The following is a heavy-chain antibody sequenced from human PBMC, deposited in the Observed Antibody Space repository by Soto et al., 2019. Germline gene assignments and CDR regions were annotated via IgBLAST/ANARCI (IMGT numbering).Heavy chain of an antibody. CDR3: ARDDGSGSYRFSYYYYYGMDV. CDR2: INPSGGST. J-gene: IGHJ6*02. CDR1: GCTFTSYY. D-gene: IGHD3-10*01. V-gene: IGHV1-46*01. Sequence: ASVKVSCKASGCTFTSYYMHWVRQAPGQGLEWMGIINPSGGSTSYAQKFQGRVTMTRDTSTSTVYMELSSLRSEDTAVYYCARDDGSGSYRFSYYYYYGMDVWGQGTTVTVSS.